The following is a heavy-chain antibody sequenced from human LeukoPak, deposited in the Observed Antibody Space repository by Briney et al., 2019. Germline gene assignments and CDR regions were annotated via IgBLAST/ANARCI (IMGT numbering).Heavy chain of an antibody. J-gene: IGHJ5*02. CDR2: INTNTGNP. CDR3: ARAALMVYAMGYGDWFDP. CDR1: GYTFTSYA. V-gene: IGHV7-4-1*02. Sequence: ASVKVSCKASGYTFTSYAMNWVRQAPGQGLEWMGWINTNTGNPTYAQGFTGRFVFSLDTSVSTAYLRISSLKAEDTAVYYCARAALMVYAMGYGDWFDPWGQGTLVTVSS. D-gene: IGHD2-8*01.